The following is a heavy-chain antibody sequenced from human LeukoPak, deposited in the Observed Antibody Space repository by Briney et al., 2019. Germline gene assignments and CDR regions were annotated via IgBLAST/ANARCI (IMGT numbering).Heavy chain of an antibody. J-gene: IGHJ4*02. CDR3: TRHGHFDL. CDR1: GFTFSNAW. CDR2: IKSAAAGGTT. V-gene: IGHV3-15*01. Sequence: GGSLRLSCAASGFTFSNAWMSWVRQAPGKGLEWVGRIKSAAAGGTTDYAAPVKGRFTISRDDSESTLYLQMNSLKTDDTAFYYCTRHGHFDLWGQGTLATVSS.